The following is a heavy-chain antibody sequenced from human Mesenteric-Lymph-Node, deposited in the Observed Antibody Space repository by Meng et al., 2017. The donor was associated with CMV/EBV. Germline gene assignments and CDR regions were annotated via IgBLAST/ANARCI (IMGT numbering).Heavy chain of an antibody. CDR1: GFTFSTYD. Sequence: GESLKISCAASGFTFSTYDMNWVRQAPGKGLEWVSYISGSGSTIYYADSVKGRFTISRDDAKNSLYLQMNSLRAEDTAVYYCARNPNWGLQYYFDYWGQGTLVTVSS. V-gene: IGHV3-48*03. CDR2: ISGSGSTI. J-gene: IGHJ4*02. D-gene: IGHD7-27*01. CDR3: ARNPNWGLQYYFDY.